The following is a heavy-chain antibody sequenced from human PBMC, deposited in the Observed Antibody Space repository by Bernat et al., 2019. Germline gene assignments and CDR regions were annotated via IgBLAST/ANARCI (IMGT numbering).Heavy chain of an antibody. CDR3: TGPGLAGGGAMGDY. CDR2: IRSKANSYAP. Sequence: EVQLVESGGGLVQPGGSLKLSCAASGFTFSGSAMHWVRQASGKGLEWVGRIRSKANSYAPAYAASVKGRFTISRDDSKNTAYLQMNSLKSEGTGVYCGTGPGLAGGGAMGDYWGQGTRVTVCS. CDR1: GFTFSGSA. J-gene: IGHJ4*02. V-gene: IGHV3-73*02. D-gene: IGHD2-2*01.